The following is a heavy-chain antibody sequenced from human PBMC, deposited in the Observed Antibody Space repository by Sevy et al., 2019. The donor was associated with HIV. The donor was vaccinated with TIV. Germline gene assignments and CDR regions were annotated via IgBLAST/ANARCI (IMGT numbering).Heavy chain of an antibody. CDR1: GFTFSSYA. CDR3: ARVYGGPYDFWSGYMDV. Sequence: GVSLRLSCAASGFTFSSYAMHWVRQAPGKGLEWVAVISYDGSNKYYADSVKGRFTIARENSKNTLYLQMNSLRAEDTAVYYCARVYGGPYDFWSGYMDVWGKGTTVTVSS. CDR2: ISYDGSNK. V-gene: IGHV3-30-3*01. J-gene: IGHJ6*03. D-gene: IGHD3-3*01.